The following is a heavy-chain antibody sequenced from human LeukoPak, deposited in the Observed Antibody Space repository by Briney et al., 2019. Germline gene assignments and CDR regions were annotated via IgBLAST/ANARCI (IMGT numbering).Heavy chain of an antibody. CDR1: GDSLSSHY. D-gene: IGHD6-19*01. CDR3: ARNVGWYTHDT. J-gene: IGHJ5*02. Sequence: SETLSLTCTVSGDSLSSHYWSWIRQPPGKGLEWIGYIYGSGSTHYDPSLRSRVTISEDTSKNQFSLKLTSVTAADTAVYYCARNVGWYTHDTWGQGTLVTVTS. V-gene: IGHV4-59*08. CDR2: IYGSGST.